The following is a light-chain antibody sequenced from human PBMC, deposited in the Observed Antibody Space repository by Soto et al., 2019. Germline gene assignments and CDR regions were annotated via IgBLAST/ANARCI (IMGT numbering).Light chain of an antibody. V-gene: IGKV3-15*01. Sequence: EIILTQSPASLSVSPGERATLSCRASQSVNNNLAWYQQKPGQAPRLLIYGASTRATGFPGRFRGSGSGTEFTLTITSLQSEDFAVYYCQQYGSSRLTFGGGTKVEIK. CDR1: QSVNNN. CDR2: GAS. CDR3: QQYGSSRLT. J-gene: IGKJ4*01.